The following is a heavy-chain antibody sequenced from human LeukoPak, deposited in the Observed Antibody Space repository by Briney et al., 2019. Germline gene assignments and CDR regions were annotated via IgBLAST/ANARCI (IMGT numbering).Heavy chain of an antibody. J-gene: IGHJ4*02. CDR2: INPSGGST. Sequence: ASVKVSCKASGYTFTSYYMHWVRQAPGQGLEWMGIINPSGGSTSYAQKFQGRVTMTRDTSTSTVYMELSSLRSEDTAVYYCASIDGYNYGGDLSYYFDYWGQGTLVTVSS. CDR3: ASIDGYNYGGDLSYYFDY. D-gene: IGHD5-24*01. V-gene: IGHV1-46*01. CDR1: GYTFTSYY.